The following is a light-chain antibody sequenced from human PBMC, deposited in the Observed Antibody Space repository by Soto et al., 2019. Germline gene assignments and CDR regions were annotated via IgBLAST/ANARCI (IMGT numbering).Light chain of an antibody. CDR2: EVS. J-gene: IGLJ3*02. CDR3: CSYASSSTFDVV. Sequence: QSALAQPASVSGSPGQSITISCTGTSSDVGSYNLVSWYQHHPGKAPKLMIYEVSTRPSGVSNRFSGSKSGNTASLTISGLQAEDEADYYCCSYASSSTFDVVFGGGTKLTVL. CDR1: SSDVGSYNL. V-gene: IGLV2-23*02.